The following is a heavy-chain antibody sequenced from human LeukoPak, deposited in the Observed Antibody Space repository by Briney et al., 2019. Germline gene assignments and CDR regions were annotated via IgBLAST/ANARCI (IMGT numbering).Heavy chain of an antibody. Sequence: SQTLSLTCTVSGGSISSGGYYWSWIRQHPGKGLEWIGYIYYSGRTYYNPSLKSRVTISVDTSKNQFSLRLGSVTAADTAVYYCARLRYSNPIYYYMDVWGKGTTVTVSS. CDR1: GGSISSGGYY. D-gene: IGHD4-11*01. CDR2: IYYSGRT. J-gene: IGHJ6*03. V-gene: IGHV4-31*03. CDR3: ARLRYSNPIYYYMDV.